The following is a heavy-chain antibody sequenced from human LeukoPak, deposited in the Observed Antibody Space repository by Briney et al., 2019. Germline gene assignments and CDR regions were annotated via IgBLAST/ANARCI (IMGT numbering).Heavy chain of an antibody. Sequence: GGSLRLSCAASGFTFSGYWMSWVRQAPGKGLEWVAFIRYDGSNKYYADSVKGRFTISRDNSKNTLYLQMNSLRAEDTAVYYCAKGYCSGGSCYREGVFDYWGQGTLVTVSS. CDR3: AKGYCSGGSCYREGVFDY. D-gene: IGHD2-15*01. V-gene: IGHV3-30*02. J-gene: IGHJ4*02. CDR1: GFTFSGYW. CDR2: IRYDGSNK.